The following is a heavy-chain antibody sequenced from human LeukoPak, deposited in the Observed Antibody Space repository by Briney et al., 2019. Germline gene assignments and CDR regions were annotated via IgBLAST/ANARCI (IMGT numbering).Heavy chain of an antibody. CDR1: GYTFTNHY. V-gene: IGHV1-46*01. D-gene: IGHD6-19*01. CDR3: ARQGGYSSAIGMGY. CDR2: INPSGGST. J-gene: IGHJ4*02. Sequence: ASVTVSCTASGYTFTNHYIYWVRQAPGQGLEWVGIINPSGGSTSYAQKFQGRVTMTRDTSTRTVYMELRSLRSEDTAVYYCARQGGYSSAIGMGYWGQGTLVTVSS.